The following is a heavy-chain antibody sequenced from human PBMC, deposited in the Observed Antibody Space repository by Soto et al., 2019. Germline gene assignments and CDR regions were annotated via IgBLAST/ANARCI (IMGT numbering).Heavy chain of an antibody. V-gene: IGHV3-11*06. D-gene: IGHD2-21*02. Sequence: GGSLRLSCAASGFTFSDYYMSWIRQAPGKGLEWVSYISSSSSYTNYADSVKGRFTISRDNAKNSLYLQMNSLRAEDTAVYYCARVNCGGDCLFWRYYFDYWGQGTLVTVSS. CDR2: ISSSSSYT. J-gene: IGHJ4*02. CDR1: GFTFSDYY. CDR3: ARVNCGGDCLFWRYYFDY.